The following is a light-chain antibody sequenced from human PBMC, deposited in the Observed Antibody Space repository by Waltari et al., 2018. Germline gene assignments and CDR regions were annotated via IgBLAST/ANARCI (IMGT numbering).Light chain of an antibody. CDR3: QQYYSAPYT. V-gene: IGKV4-1*01. Sequence: DIVMTQSPDSLAVSLGERATINCKSSQSVLYSPNNKNYLTWYQQKPGQPPKLLISWASTRESGVPDRFSGSASGTDFTLTISSLQAEDVAVYYCQQYYSAPYTFGQGTKLEIK. CDR2: WAS. J-gene: IGKJ2*01. CDR1: QSVLYSPNNKNY.